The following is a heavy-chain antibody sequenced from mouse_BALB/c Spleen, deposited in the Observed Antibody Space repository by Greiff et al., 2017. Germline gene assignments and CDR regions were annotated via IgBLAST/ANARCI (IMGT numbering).Heavy chain of an antibody. CDR3: ARILCAMDY. Sequence: EVQLVESGGGLVKPGGSLKLSCAASGFTFSDYYMYWVRQTPEKRLEWVATISDGGSYTYYPDSVKGRFTISRDNAKNNLYLQMSSLKSEDTAMYYCARILCAMDYWGQGTSVTVSS. V-gene: IGHV5-4*02. D-gene: IGHD6-5*01. CDR1: GFTFSDYY. J-gene: IGHJ4*01. CDR2: ISDGGSYT.